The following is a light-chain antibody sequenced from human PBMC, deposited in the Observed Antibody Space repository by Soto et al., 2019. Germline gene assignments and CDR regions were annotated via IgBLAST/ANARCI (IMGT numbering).Light chain of an antibody. CDR1: QSVKSH. CDR2: GES. J-gene: IGKJ1*01. V-gene: IGKV3-15*01. Sequence: EIVMTQSPASLSVSPGERVTLSCRASQSVKSHLAWYQQKPGQAPRLLILGESTRETGTQARFSGSGSGTEFTLTISSLQSEDFAVDYCQQFDNWTWTFGQGTKVDIK. CDR3: QQFDNWTWT.